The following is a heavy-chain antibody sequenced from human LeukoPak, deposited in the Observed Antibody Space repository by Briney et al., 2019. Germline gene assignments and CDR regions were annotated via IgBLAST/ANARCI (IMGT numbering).Heavy chain of an antibody. CDR1: GFTFNRDW. CDR3: VTKEPSTSGWSY. D-gene: IGHD6-19*01. Sequence: GGSLGLSCTASGFTFNRDWTAWVRRAPGKGLEGVANIKEDGSEKNYVDSVKGRFTISRDNAENSVYLQMNDLRAEDTGVYYCVTKEPSTSGWSYWGQGTLVTVSS. V-gene: IGHV3-7*01. J-gene: IGHJ4*02. CDR2: IKEDGSEK.